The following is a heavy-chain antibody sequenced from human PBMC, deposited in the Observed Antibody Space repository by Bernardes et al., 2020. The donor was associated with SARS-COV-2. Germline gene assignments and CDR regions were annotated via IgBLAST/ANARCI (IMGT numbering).Heavy chain of an antibody. J-gene: IGHJ4*02. CDR2: IYPDDSYT. CDR3: ARHVGTSYSDSSGYLDY. V-gene: IGHV5-51*01. Sequence: GESLKISCKGSGYSFTNYGIGWVRQMPGRGLEWMGIIYPDDSYTKYSPSLQGQVTISADKSISTAYLHWSSLKASDTAVYYCARHVGTSYSDSSGYLDYWGQGTLVTVSS. D-gene: IGHD3-22*01. CDR1: GYSFTNYG.